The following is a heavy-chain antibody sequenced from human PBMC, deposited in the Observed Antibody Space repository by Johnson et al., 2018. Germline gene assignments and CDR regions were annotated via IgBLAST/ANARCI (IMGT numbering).Heavy chain of an antibody. CDR1: GFTFSSYA. V-gene: IGHV3-23*04. Sequence: VQLVESGGGLVQPGGSLTLSCVASGFTFSSYAMSWVRQAPGKALEWVSGISGSGGSTDYADSVNGRFIISSDNSENTLYLQRSIQRAEDTALYYCAKDQEIGAAGKGAYWGRGTLVTVSS. J-gene: IGHJ4*02. D-gene: IGHD6-13*01. CDR3: AKDQEIGAAGKGAY. CDR2: ISGSGGST.